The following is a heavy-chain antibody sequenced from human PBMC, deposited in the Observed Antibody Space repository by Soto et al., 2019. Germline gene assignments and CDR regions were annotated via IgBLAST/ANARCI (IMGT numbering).Heavy chain of an antibody. CDR1: GLTFSSYA. CDR3: AKDLNWNRSGDV. D-gene: IGHD1-1*01. Sequence: GSLRLSCAASGLTFSSYAMSWVRQAPGKGLEWVSGISCHSTYYADAVKGRFTISRDDSKNTLSLQMNSLRAEDTAVYYCAKDLNWNRSGDVWGQGTTVTVSS. J-gene: IGHJ6*02. V-gene: IGHV3-23*01. CDR2: ISCHST.